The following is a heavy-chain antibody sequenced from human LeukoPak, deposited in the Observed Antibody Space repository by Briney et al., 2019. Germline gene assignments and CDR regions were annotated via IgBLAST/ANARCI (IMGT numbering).Heavy chain of an antibody. J-gene: IGHJ3*02. CDR1: GYTFTSYY. CDR3: AREGYYDYVWGLDAFDI. Sequence: ASVKVSRKASGYTFTSYYMHWVRQAPGQGLEWMGWISAYNGNTNYAQKLQGRVTMTTDTSTSTAYMELRSLRSDDTAVYYCAREGYYDYVWGLDAFDIWGQGTMVTVSS. V-gene: IGHV1-18*04. D-gene: IGHD3-16*01. CDR2: ISAYNGNT.